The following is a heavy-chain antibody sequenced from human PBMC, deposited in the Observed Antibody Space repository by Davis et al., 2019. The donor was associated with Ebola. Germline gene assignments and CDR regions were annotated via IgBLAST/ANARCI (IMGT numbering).Heavy chain of an antibody. CDR1: GFTSSTYN. J-gene: IGHJ6*02. V-gene: IGHV3-21*01. Sequence: PGGSLRLSCAASGFTSSTYNMNWVRQAPGKGLEWVSSISSGNRYIYYADSVKGRFTISRDNAKNSLYLKINSLGVDDTAVYYCAKEASGSYYNEGYYYYGMDVWCQGTTVTV. CDR3: AKEASGSYYNEGYYYYGMDV. CDR2: ISSGNRYI. D-gene: IGHD3-10*01.